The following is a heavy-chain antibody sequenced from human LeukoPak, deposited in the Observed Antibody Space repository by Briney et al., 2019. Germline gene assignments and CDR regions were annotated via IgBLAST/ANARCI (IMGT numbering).Heavy chain of an antibody. D-gene: IGHD3-9*01. J-gene: IGHJ3*02. CDR3: ARILRYFDWPMAAFDI. CDR2: IYYSGST. V-gene: IGHV4-59*01. Sequence: SETLSLTCTVSGVSISSYYWSWIRQPPGKGLEYILYIYYSGSTNYNPSLKSRVTISVDTSKNQFSLQLSSVTAAATAVYYCARILRYFDWPMAAFDIWGQGTMVTVSS. CDR1: GVSISSYY.